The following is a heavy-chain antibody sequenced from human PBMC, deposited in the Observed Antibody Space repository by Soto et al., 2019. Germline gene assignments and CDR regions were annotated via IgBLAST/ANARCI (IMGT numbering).Heavy chain of an antibody. J-gene: IGHJ6*03. V-gene: IGHV3-9*01. Sequence: PGGSLRLSCAASGFTFDDYAMHWVRQAPGKGLEWVSGISWNSGSIGYADSVKGRFTISRDNAKNSLYLQMNSLRAEDTALYYCAKDAVYCSSTSCYDYYYYYYMDGWGKGTTVTVSS. D-gene: IGHD2-2*01. CDR2: ISWNSGSI. CDR3: AKDAVYCSSTSCYDYYYYYYMDG. CDR1: GFTFDDYA.